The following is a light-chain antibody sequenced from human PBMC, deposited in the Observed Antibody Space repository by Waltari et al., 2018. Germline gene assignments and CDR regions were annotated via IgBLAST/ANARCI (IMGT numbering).Light chain of an antibody. Sequence: ETVLTQSPGTLSVSPGERATLSCRASQSVTSSFLAWYQQKPGQAPRLLIDGASSRATGIPDRFSGSGSGTDFTLTISRLEPEDVAVYYCQQFGNSWTFGQGTKVEIK. CDR2: GAS. V-gene: IGKV3-20*01. CDR3: QQFGNSWT. J-gene: IGKJ1*01. CDR1: QSVTSSF.